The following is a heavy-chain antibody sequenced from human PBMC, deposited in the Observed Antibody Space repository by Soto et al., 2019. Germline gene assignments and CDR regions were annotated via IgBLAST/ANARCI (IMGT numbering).Heavy chain of an antibody. J-gene: IGHJ4*02. V-gene: IGHV3-21*06. Sequence: EVQLVESGGGLVKPGGSLRLSCVASGFTFSRYSINWFRQAPGKGLEWVSSISSGGNNKSYANSVKGRFTISRDNAKNALYLEMNCLRTEDTAVYYCARVAYWGQRTLVSDSS. CDR2: ISSGGNNK. CDR3: ARVAY. CDR1: GFTFSRYS.